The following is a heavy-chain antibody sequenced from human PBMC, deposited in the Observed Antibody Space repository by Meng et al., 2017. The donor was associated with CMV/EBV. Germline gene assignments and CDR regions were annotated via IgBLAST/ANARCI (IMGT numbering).Heavy chain of an antibody. V-gene: IGHV4-4*02. CDR3: ARADSGGYDFDY. D-gene: IGHD3-22*01. CDR1: GGSISSSNW. CDR2: IYHSGST. J-gene: IGHJ4*02. Sequence: SETLSLTCAVSGGSISSSNWWSWVRQPPGKGLEWIGEIYHSGSTNYNPSLKSPVTISVDKSKNQFSLKLSSVTAADTAVYYCARADSGGYDFDYWGQGTLVTVSS.